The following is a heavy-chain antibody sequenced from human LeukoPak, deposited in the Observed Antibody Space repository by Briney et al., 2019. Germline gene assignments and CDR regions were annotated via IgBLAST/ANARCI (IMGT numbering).Heavy chain of an antibody. CDR2: ITGSGDGT. D-gene: IGHD3-10*01. Sequence: GGSLRLSCAASGFTFSNYAMMWVRQAPGKRLEWVSSITGSGDGTYYADSVKGRFTISRDNSKNTLYLQMNSLRAEDTAVYYCASGSGSYRTPYYYMDVWGKGTTVTVSS. V-gene: IGHV3-23*01. CDR1: GFTFSNYA. J-gene: IGHJ6*03. CDR3: ASGSGSYRTPYYYMDV.